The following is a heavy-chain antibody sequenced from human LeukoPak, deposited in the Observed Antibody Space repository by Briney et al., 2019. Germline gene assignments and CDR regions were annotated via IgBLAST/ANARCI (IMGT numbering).Heavy chain of an antibody. J-gene: IGHJ6*04. CDR2: ISGSGGSI. CDR3: ATAPLRCSSTSCWGSDLDV. CDR1: GFTFSSYA. V-gene: IGHV3-23*01. D-gene: IGHD2-2*01. Sequence: PGGSLRLSCAASGFTFSSYAMSWVRQAPGKGLEWVSPISGSGGSIYYADSVKGRFTLSRDNAKNSLYLQMNSLRAEDTAVYYCATAPLRCSSTSCWGSDLDVWGKGTTVTVSS.